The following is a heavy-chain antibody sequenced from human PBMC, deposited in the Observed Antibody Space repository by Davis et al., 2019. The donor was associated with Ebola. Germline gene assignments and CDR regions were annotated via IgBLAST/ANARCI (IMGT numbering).Heavy chain of an antibody. CDR2: INTKTGNP. D-gene: IGHD6-25*01. CDR1: GYTFSNYA. Sequence: ASVKVSCKASGYTFSNYALNWVRQAPGQGLQWMGWINTKTGNPTYAQGFTGRFVFSLDTSVSTAYLQISSLEAEDTAVYYCARAAAFAYWGQGTLVTVSS. J-gene: IGHJ4*02. V-gene: IGHV7-4-1*02. CDR3: ARAAAFAY.